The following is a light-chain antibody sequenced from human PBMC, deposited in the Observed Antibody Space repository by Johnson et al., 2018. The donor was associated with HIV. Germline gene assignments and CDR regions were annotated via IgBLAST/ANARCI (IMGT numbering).Light chain of an antibody. CDR1: SSNIGNNY. CDR2: DND. J-gene: IGLJ1*01. Sequence: QSVLTQPPSASAAPGQKVTISCSGSSSNIGNNYVYWYQQVPGTAPKLLIYDNDKRPSGIPDRFSGSKSGTSATLDITGLQTGDEADYYCGTWDSSLSAYVFGTGTKVTVL. V-gene: IGLV1-51*01. CDR3: GTWDSSLSAYV.